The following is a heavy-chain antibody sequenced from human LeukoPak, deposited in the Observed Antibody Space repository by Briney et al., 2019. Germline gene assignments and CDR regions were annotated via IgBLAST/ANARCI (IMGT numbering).Heavy chain of an antibody. CDR2: INPNSGGT. Sequence: GASVKVSCKASGYTFTGYYMHWVRQAPGQGLEWMGWINPNSGGTNYAQKFQGWVTMTRDTSISTAYMELSRLRSDDTAVYYCARGAADLFLWFGELRNWFDPWGQGTLVTVSS. J-gene: IGHJ5*02. D-gene: IGHD3-10*01. CDR1: GYTFTGYY. V-gene: IGHV1-2*04. CDR3: ARGAADLFLWFGELRNWFDP.